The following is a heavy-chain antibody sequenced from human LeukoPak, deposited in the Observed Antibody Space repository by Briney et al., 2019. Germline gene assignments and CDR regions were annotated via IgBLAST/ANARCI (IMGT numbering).Heavy chain of an antibody. CDR2: IRSKAYGGTT. CDR1: GFTFGDYG. J-gene: IGHJ4*02. V-gene: IGHV3-49*04. CDR3: TRSSSGWYSDY. D-gene: IGHD6-19*01. Sequence: GGSLRLSCSASGFTFGDYGMSWVRQAPGKGLEWVGFIRSKAYGGTTEYAASVKGRFIISRDDFKSIAYLQMNSLKTEDTAVYYCTRSSSGWYSDYWGQGTLVTVSS.